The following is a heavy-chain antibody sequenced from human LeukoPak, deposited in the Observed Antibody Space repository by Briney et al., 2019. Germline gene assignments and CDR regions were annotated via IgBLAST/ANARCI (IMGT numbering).Heavy chain of an antibody. Sequence: GGSLRLSCAASGFTFSSSAMSWVRQAPGKGLEWVSAISGSGGNTYYAVSVKGRFTISRDNSKNTLYLQMNSLRAEDTAVYCCAKEVSGAAAAGNWGQGTLVTVSS. D-gene: IGHD6-13*01. CDR2: ISGSGGNT. CDR1: GFTFSSSA. J-gene: IGHJ4*02. CDR3: AKEVSGAAAAGN. V-gene: IGHV3-23*01.